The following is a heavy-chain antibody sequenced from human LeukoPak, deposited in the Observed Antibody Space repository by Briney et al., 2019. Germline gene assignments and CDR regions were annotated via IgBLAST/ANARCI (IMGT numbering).Heavy chain of an antibody. CDR3: ARDSTVVTPGIDY. CDR2: IKQDGSEK. CDR1: GFTFSSYW. D-gene: IGHD4-23*01. J-gene: IGHJ4*02. V-gene: IGHV3-7*05. Sequence: GGSLRLSCAASGFTFSSYWMSWVRQAPGKGLEWVVNIKQDGSEKYYVDPGKGRFTISRDNANNSLYLQMNSLRAEDTAVYYCARDSTVVTPGIDYWGQGTLVTVSS.